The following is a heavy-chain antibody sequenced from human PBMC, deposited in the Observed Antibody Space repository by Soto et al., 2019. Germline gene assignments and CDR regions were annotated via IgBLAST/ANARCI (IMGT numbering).Heavy chain of an antibody. CDR3: ARQSCSSTSCYSWVSWFDP. D-gene: IGHD2-2*01. J-gene: IGHJ5*02. V-gene: IGHV4-30-4*08. CDR1: GDSITSGVFY. Sequence: PSETLSLTCTVSGDSITSGVFYWSWIRQHPGKGLEWIGYIYYSGSTYYNPSLKSRVTISVETSKNQLSLKLSSVTAAETAVYYCARQSCSSTSCYSWVSWFDPWGQGTLVTVS. CDR2: IYYSGST.